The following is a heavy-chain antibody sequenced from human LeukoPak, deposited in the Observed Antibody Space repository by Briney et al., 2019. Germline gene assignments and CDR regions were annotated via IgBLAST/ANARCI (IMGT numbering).Heavy chain of an antibody. CDR2: INPSGGST. D-gene: IGHD4-17*01. Sequence: ASVKVSCKASGCTFTSYYMHWVRQAPGQGLEWMGIINPSGGSTSYAQKFQGRVTMTRNTSISTAYMELSSLRSEDTAVYYCAIPYGMDAFDIWGQGTMVTVSS. CDR3: AIPYGMDAFDI. V-gene: IGHV1-46*01. CDR1: GCTFTSYY. J-gene: IGHJ3*02.